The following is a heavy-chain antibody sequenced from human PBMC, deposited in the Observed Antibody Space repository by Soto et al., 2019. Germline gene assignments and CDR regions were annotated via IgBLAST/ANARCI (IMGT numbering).Heavy chain of an antibody. V-gene: IGHV3-23*01. CDR2: VLQTGSST. Sequence: SLRLSCAASGFTVSTYTMSWVRRPPGKGLEWVSAVLQTGSSTFYADSVKGRFTISRDNSKNTLYLQMNNLRAEDTAIYYCAKDFTTDGYWDFDYWGQGTLVTVSS. D-gene: IGHD4-17*01. CDR3: AKDFTTDGYWDFDY. CDR1: GFTVSTYT. J-gene: IGHJ4*02.